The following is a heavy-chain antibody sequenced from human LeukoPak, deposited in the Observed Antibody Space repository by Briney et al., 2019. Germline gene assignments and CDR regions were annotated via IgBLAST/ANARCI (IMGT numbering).Heavy chain of an antibody. D-gene: IGHD2-15*01. CDR2: ISPYNGDT. J-gene: IGHJ4*02. CDR3: ARASAQWSDY. Sequence: ASVKVSCKASGYTFTNYGISWVRQAPGQGLEWMGWISPYNGDTNYAEKFQGRVTLTTDTSTSTAYMEVRSLRSDDTAIYYCARASAQWSDYWGQGTLVTVSS. CDR1: GYTFTNYG. V-gene: IGHV1-18*01.